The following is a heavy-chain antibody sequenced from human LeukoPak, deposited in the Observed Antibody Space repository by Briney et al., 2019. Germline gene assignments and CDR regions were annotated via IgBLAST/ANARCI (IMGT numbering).Heavy chain of an antibody. D-gene: IGHD3-3*01. CDR1: GGSFSGYY. CDR3: ALISDFWSGYRTYGMDV. J-gene: IGHJ6*02. Sequence: RASETLSLTCAVYGGSFSGYYWSWIRQPPGKGLEWIGEINHSGSTNYNPSLKSRVTISVDTSKNQFSLKLSSVTAADTAVYYCALISDFWSGYRTYGMDVWGQGTTVTVSS. CDR2: INHSGST. V-gene: IGHV4-34*01.